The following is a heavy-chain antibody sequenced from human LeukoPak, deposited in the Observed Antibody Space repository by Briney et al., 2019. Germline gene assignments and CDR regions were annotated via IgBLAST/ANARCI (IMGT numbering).Heavy chain of an antibody. V-gene: IGHV1-2*06. J-gene: IGHJ4*02. CDR3: ARDLGYCSSTSCYRDY. Sequence: ASVKVSCKASGYTFTGYYMHWVRQAPGQGLEWMGRINPNSGGTNYAQKFQGRVTMTRDTSISTAYTELSRLRSDDTAVYYCARDLGYCSSTSCYRDYWGQGTLVTVSS. CDR2: INPNSGGT. CDR1: GYTFTGYY. D-gene: IGHD2-2*01.